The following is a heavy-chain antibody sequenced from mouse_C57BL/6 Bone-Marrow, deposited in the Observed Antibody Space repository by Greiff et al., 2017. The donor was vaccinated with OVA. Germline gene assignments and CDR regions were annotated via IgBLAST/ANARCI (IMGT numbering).Heavy chain of an antibody. Sequence: VQLQQSGAELARPGASVKLSCKASGYTFTSYGISWVKQRTGQGLEWIGEIYPRSGNTYYNEKFKGKATLTADKSSSTAYMELRSLTSEDSAVYFCAREVYGRRYFDVWGTGTTVTVSS. V-gene: IGHV1-81*01. D-gene: IGHD1-1*01. CDR2: IYPRSGNT. J-gene: IGHJ1*03. CDR3: AREVYGRRYFDV. CDR1: GYTFTSYG.